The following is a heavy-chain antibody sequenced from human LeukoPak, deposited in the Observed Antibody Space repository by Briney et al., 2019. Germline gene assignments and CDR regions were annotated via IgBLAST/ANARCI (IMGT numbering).Heavy chain of an antibody. D-gene: IGHD6-19*01. CDR3: ARAVAEWFDP. CDR1: GFTFSSYE. J-gene: IGHJ5*02. V-gene: IGHV3-48*03. CDR2: ISSSGSTI. Sequence: GGSLRLSCAVSGFTFSSYEMSWVRQAPGKGLEWVSYISSSGSTIYYADSVKGRFTISRDNAKNSLYLQMNSLRAEDTAVYYCARAVAEWFDPWGQGTLVTVSS.